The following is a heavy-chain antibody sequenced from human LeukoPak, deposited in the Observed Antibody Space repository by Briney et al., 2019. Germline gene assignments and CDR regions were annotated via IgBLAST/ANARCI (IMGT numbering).Heavy chain of an antibody. V-gene: IGHV1-69*13. J-gene: IGHJ3*02. D-gene: IGHD3-10*01. CDR2: IIPIFGTA. CDR3: AIGFSYLRIFDI. Sequence: SVKVSCKAPGGTFSSYAISWVRQAPGQGLEWMGGIIPIFGTANYAQKFQGRVTITADESTSTAYMELSSLRSEDTAVYYCAIGFSYLRIFDIWGQGTMVTVSS. CDR1: GGTFSSYA.